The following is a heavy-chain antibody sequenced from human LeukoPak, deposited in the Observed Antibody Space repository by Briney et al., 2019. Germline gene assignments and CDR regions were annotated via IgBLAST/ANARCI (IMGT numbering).Heavy chain of an antibody. V-gene: IGHV4-39*01. Sequence: SETLSLTCTVSGGSISSNGYYWGWIRQPPGKGLEWIGSIYYSGSTYYDPSLKSRVTISVDTSKNQFSLKLTSVTAADTAVYYCARLRGYSYGYADYWGQGALVTVSS. CDR3: ARLRGYSYGYADY. CDR2: IYYSGST. D-gene: IGHD5-18*01. J-gene: IGHJ4*02. CDR1: GGSISSNGYY.